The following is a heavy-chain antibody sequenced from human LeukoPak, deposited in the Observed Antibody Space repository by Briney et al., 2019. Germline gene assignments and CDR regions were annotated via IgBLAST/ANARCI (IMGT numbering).Heavy chain of an antibody. CDR3: VRYYTRHSWYFDL. CDR2: IKPDEGEK. J-gene: IGHJ2*01. CDR1: GFTFSSYE. D-gene: IGHD3-10*01. Sequence: PGGSLRLSCAASGFTFSSYEMNWVRQAPGKGLEWVANIKPDEGEKYYVDSVKGRFTVSRDNARNSLYLQMSSLRAEDTAVYYCVRYYTRHSWYFDLWGRGTLVTVSS. V-gene: IGHV3-7*01.